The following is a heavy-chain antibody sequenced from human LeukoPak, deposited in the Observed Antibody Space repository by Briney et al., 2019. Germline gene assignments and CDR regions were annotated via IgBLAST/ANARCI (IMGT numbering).Heavy chain of an antibody. CDR3: AAGGSLAAFDY. CDR1: GGTFSSYA. CDR2: SIPILGIA. D-gene: IGHD6-6*01. V-gene: IGHV1-69*04. Sequence: SVKVSCKASGGTFSSYAISWVRQAPGQGLEWMGRSIPILGIANNAQKFQGRVAITADKSPSTAYLELSSLRSEDTAVYYWAAGGSLAAFDYWGQGTLVTVSS. J-gene: IGHJ4*02.